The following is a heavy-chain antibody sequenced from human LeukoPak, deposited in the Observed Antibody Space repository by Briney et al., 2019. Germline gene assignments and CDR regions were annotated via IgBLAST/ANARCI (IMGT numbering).Heavy chain of an antibody. Sequence: GGSLRLSCAASGFIVSSNYMNWVRQAPGKGLEWVANIKQDGSEKYYVDSVKGRFTISRDNAKNSLYLQMNSLRAEDTAVYYCAREGSGYDSTDYWGQGTLVTVSS. CDR3: AREGSGYDSTDY. CDR1: GFIVSSNY. V-gene: IGHV3-7*01. CDR2: IKQDGSEK. J-gene: IGHJ4*02. D-gene: IGHD5-12*01.